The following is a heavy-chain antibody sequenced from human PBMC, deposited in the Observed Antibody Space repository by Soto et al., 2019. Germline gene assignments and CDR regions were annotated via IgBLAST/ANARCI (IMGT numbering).Heavy chain of an antibody. V-gene: IGHV3-23*01. CDR1: VFSFSIYA. CDR3: AKGGPIRIVGDTTHYLDY. Sequence: PRGSLLVGCASCVFSFSIYAMSWVRQAPGKGLEWVSAISGSGGSTYYADSVKGRFTISRDNSKNTLYLQMNRLRAEDTAVYYCAKGGPIRIVGDTTHYLDYWGQGTMVTVSS. CDR2: ISGSGGST. D-gene: IGHD1-26*01. J-gene: IGHJ4*02.